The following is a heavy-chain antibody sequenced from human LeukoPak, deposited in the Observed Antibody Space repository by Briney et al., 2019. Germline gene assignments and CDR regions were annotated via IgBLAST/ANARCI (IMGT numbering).Heavy chain of an antibody. Sequence: SQTLSLTCTVSGGSISSGDYYWSWIRQPPGKGLEWIGYIYYSGSTYYNPSLKSRVTMSVDTSKNQFSLKLGSVTAADTAVYYCARGYALYSGRYIDFDYWGQGTLVTVSS. J-gene: IGHJ4*02. CDR1: GGSISSGDYY. V-gene: IGHV4-30-4*01. CDR2: IYYSGST. D-gene: IGHD1-26*01. CDR3: ARGYALYSGRYIDFDY.